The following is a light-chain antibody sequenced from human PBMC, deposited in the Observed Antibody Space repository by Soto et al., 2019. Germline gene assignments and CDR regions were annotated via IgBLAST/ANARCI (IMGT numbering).Light chain of an antibody. CDR3: QQYKNWPPFT. CDR2: GAS. V-gene: IGKV3-15*01. Sequence: EIVMTQSPATLSVSPGDRATLSCRASQSVSSNLAWYQQKPGQAPRLLIYGASPRATGIPARFSGSGSGTEFTLTISSLQSEDFAVDFCQQYKNWPPFTFGQGTKLESK. J-gene: IGKJ2*01. CDR1: QSVSSN.